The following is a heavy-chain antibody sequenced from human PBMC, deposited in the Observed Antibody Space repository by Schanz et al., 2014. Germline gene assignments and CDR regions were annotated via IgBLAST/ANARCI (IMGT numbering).Heavy chain of an antibody. J-gene: IGHJ3*02. D-gene: IGHD4-17*01. CDR1: GFTFSAYG. CDR3: AKDPHRDYGGKPQAFDI. V-gene: IGHV3-33*06. Sequence: QVQLMESGGGVVQPGRSLRLSCAASGFTFSAYGMHWVRQAPGKGLEWVAVIWYDGNNKYYADSVKGRFTISRDNSKNTLYLQMNSLRAEDTALYYCAKDPHRDYGGKPQAFDIWGQGTMVTVSS. CDR2: IWYDGNNK.